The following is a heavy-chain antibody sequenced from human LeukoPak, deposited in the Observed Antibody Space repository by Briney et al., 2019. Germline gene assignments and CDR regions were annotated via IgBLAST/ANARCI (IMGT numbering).Heavy chain of an antibody. CDR1: GYSISSGYY. J-gene: IGHJ5*02. CDR3: ATDPASWFDP. CDR2: INHSGST. V-gene: IGHV4-38-2*02. Sequence: SETQSLTCAVSGYSISSGYYWGWIRQPPGKGLEWIGSINHSGSTFYNPSLKSRVTISIDTSKNQFSLKLSSVTAADTAVYYCATDPASWFDPWGQGTLVTVSS.